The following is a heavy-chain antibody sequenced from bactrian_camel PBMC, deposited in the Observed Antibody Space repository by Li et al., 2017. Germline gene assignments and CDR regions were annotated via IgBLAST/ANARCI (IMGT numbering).Heavy chain of an antibody. Sequence: HVQLVESGGGSVQTGGSLRLSCAATDNTVRRRCWGWFRQAPGKEREGVAVIDGAGTTAYTQSVKDRFTIFQVNNTLYLQMNGLKPEDSAMYYCAARYGWSGGCHSWSQTAMNYWGKGTQVTVS. D-gene: IGHD3*01. J-gene: IGHJ7*01. CDR1: DNTVRRRC. CDR2: IDGAGTT. V-gene: IGHV3S53*01.